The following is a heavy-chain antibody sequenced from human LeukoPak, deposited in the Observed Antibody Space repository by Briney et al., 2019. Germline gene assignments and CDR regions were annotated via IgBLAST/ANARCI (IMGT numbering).Heavy chain of an antibody. CDR3: ARSYGDYGNYYYYMDD. D-gene: IGHD4-17*01. V-gene: IGHV1-2*06. Sequence: ASVKVSCKASGYTFTDYYMHWVRQAPGQGLEWMGRINPNSGGTNSAQKFQGRVTMTRDTSISTAYMELRSLGSDDTAVYYCARSYGDYGNYYYYMDDWGKGTTVTVSS. J-gene: IGHJ6*03. CDR1: GYTFTDYY. CDR2: INPNSGGT.